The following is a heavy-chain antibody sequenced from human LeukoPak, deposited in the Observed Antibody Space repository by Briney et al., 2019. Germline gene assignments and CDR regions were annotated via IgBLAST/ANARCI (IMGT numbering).Heavy chain of an antibody. J-gene: IGHJ4*02. CDR1: GFTFSSYG. CDR3: AKGTIFRLPPGYYFDY. V-gene: IGHV3-30*18. CDR2: ISYDGSNK. D-gene: IGHD2-21*01. Sequence: GGSLRLSCAASGFTFSSYGMHWVRQAPGKGLEWVAVISYDGSNKYYADSVKGRFTISRDNSKNTLYLQMNSLRAEDTAVCYCAKGTIFRLPPGYYFDYWGQGTLVTVSS.